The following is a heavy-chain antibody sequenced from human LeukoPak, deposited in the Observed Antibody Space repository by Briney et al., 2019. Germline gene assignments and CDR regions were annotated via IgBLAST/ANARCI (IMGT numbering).Heavy chain of an antibody. V-gene: IGHV3-74*01. J-gene: IGHJ4*02. CDR1: GFIFSNYC. CDR2: LNSDGSST. D-gene: IGHD3-10*01. CDR3: ARGLGGTGDH. Sequence: PGGSLRLSCAASGFIFSNYCMHWVRQAPGKGLVWVSRLNSDGSSTIYAASVKGRFTISRDNAKNALYLQMNSLSAEVTAVYYWARGLGGTGDHWGQGTVVTVSS.